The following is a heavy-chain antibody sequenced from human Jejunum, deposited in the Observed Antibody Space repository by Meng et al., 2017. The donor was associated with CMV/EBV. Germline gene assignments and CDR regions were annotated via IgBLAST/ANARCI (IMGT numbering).Heavy chain of an antibody. V-gene: IGHV3-23*01. Sequence: TFRDYAMSWVRQAPGKGLEWVSCISGSPGGTYYADSVKGRFTISRDNLENTVYLQMNSLRAEDTAVYYCARMYCSTISCYTDAFDIWGQGTMVTVSS. CDR3: ARMYCSTISCYTDAFDI. CDR1: TFRDYA. J-gene: IGHJ3*02. CDR2: ISGSPGGT. D-gene: IGHD2-2*02.